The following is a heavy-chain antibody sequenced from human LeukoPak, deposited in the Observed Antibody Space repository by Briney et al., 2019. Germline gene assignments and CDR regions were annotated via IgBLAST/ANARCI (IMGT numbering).Heavy chain of an antibody. D-gene: IGHD2-2*01. CDR2: ISDNSVYI. CDR1: GFTFSSYS. Sequence: GGSLGLSCAASGFTFSSYSMNWVRQAPGKGLEWVSSISDNSVYIYSADSVKGRFATSRDNAKNSLYLQMNSLRAEDTAVCYCARGGYCSSASCYLDYWGQGALVTVSS. J-gene: IGHJ4*02. CDR3: ARGGYCSSASCYLDY. V-gene: IGHV3-21*01.